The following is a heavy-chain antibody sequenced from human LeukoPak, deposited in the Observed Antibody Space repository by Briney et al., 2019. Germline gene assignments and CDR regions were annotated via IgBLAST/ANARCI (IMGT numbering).Heavy chain of an antibody. Sequence: ASVKVSCKASGYTFTSYGISWVRQAPGQGLEWMGWISAYNGNTNYAQKLQGRVTMTTDTSTSTAYMELRSLRSDDTVVYYCRITMVRGVIQFDYWGQGTLVTVSS. CDR1: GYTFTSYG. V-gene: IGHV1-18*01. CDR2: ISAYNGNT. J-gene: IGHJ4*02. CDR3: RITMVRGVIQFDY. D-gene: IGHD3-10*01.